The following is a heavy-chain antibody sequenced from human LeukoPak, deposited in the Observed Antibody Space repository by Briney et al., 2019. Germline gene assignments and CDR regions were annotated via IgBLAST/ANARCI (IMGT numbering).Heavy chain of an antibody. V-gene: IGHV3-7*05. D-gene: IGHD6-13*01. CDR1: GFTFSNYW. Sequence: GGSLSLSCTASGFTFSNYWMSWVRQTPEKGLEWVANIKQDGSEKVYLDSVKGRFTISRDNAQTTLYLHMNSLRAEDTAVYYCARDPYSSSWSYGMDVWGQGTTVTVSS. CDR3: ARDPYSSSWSYGMDV. J-gene: IGHJ6*02. CDR2: IKQDGSEK.